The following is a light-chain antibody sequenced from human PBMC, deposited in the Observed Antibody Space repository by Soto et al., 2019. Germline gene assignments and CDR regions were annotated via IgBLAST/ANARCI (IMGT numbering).Light chain of an antibody. J-gene: IGKJ2*01. V-gene: IGKV3-15*01. Sequence: EIGMTQSPATLSVSPGERVSLFCRASQSVSSNLAWYQQKPGQAPRLLLHSASTRATGIPARFSGGGAETEFTLTISSVQSEDFAVYYCQQYSYCPYTFGQGTKLEIK. CDR2: SAS. CDR3: QQYSYCPYT. CDR1: QSVSSN.